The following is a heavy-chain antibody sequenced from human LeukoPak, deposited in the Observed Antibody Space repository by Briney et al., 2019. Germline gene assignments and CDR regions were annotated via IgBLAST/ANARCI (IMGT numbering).Heavy chain of an antibody. CDR2: IYTSGST. V-gene: IGHV4-61*02. Sequence: ASETLSLTCTVSGGSISSGSYYWSWIRQPAGTGLEWIGRIYTSGSTNYNPSLKSRVTISVDTSKNQFSLKLSSVTAADTAVYYCARDTGYCSGGSCYRYFDYWGQGTLVTVSS. D-gene: IGHD2-15*01. CDR3: ARDTGYCSGGSCYRYFDY. CDR1: GGSISSGSYY. J-gene: IGHJ4*02.